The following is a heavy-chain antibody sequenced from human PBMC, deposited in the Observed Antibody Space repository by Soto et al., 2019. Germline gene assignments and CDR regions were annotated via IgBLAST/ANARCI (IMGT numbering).Heavy chain of an antibody. CDR1: GYTFTRYA. Sequence: QAKLVQSGAEVKKPGASVKVSCKASGYTFTRYAMPWVRQAPGQRLEWMGWIKTGNGNTKNSQKFQGRVTITRDTFGSTVYKELSSLRSEDTAVYYCVREGQGCELDYWGQGTLVTVSS. V-gene: IGHV1-3*04. CDR3: VREGQGCELDY. J-gene: IGHJ4*02. D-gene: IGHD2-8*01. CDR2: IKTGNGNT.